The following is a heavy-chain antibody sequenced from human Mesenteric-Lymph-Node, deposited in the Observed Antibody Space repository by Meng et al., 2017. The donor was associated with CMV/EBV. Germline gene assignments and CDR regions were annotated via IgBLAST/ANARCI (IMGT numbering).Heavy chain of an antibody. CDR2: IKQDGGEK. D-gene: IGHD3-3*01. CDR1: GFTFSNYW. CDR3: ARDGPHFGVVTAMDV. J-gene: IGHJ6*02. V-gene: IGHV3-7*01. Sequence: GESLKISCAASGFTFSNYWMSWVRQAPGKGLEWVANIKQDGGEKYSVDSVKGRFTISRDNTENSLYLQMNRVRAEDTAVYYCARDGPHFGVVTAMDVWGQGTTVTVSS.